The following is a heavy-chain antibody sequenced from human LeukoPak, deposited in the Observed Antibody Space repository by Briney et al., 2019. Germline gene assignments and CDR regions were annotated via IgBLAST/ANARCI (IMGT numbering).Heavy chain of an antibody. CDR3: ARIPIGVYYFDY. J-gene: IGHJ4*02. CDR1: GFSLSTSGMR. V-gene: IGHV2-70*04. D-gene: IGHD3-16*01. CDR2: IDWDDDK. Sequence: SGPTLVNPTQTLTLTCTFSGFSLSTSGMRVSWIRQPPGKALEWLARIDWDDDKSYSTSLKTRLTISKDTSKNQVVLTMTNMDPVDTATYYCARIPIGVYYFDYWGQGTLVTVSS.